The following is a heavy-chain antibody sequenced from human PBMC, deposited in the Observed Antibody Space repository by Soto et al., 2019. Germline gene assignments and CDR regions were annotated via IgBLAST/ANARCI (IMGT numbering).Heavy chain of an antibody. J-gene: IGHJ4*02. Sequence: SETLSLTCTVSGGSISSGGYYWSWIRQHPGKGLEWIGYIYYSGSTYYNPSLKSRVTISVDMSKNQFSLKLSSVTAADTAVYSCARGRKATNYFAYWGQGTLVTVSS. CDR3: ARGRKATNYFAY. V-gene: IGHV4-31*03. CDR2: IYYSGST. CDR1: GGSISSGGYY.